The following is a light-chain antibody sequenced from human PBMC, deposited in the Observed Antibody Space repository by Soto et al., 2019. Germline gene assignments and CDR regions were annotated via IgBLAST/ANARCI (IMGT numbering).Light chain of an antibody. J-gene: IGLJ1*01. CDR3: SSYAGSNNLYV. CDR1: SSEFGGYNY. V-gene: IGLV2-8*01. CDR2: EVN. Sequence: SVLPQPPSASGSPGQSVTLSCTGTSSEFGGYNYVSWYQQHPGKAPKLMIYEVNKRPSGVPDRFSGSKSGNTASLTVSGLQAEDEADYYCSSYAGSNNLYVFGTGNKVTVL.